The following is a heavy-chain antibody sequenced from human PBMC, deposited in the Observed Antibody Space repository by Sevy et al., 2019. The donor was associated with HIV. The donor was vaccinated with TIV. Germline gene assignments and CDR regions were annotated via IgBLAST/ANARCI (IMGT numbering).Heavy chain of an antibody. J-gene: IGHJ4*02. CDR3: SSGGGY. V-gene: IGHV3-21*01. D-gene: IGHD3-16*01. Sequence: GGSLRLSCAASGFSVGSYSMNWVRQAPGKGLEWVSFISFTTNNTYYGDSVKGRCTISRDNARNAVYLQMSSRRAEDTAVYYCSSGGGYWGQGTLVTVSS. CDR1: GFSVGSYS. CDR2: ISFTTNNT.